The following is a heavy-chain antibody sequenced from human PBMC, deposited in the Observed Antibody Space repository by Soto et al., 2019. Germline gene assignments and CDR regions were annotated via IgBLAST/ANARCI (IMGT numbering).Heavy chain of an antibody. CDR3: ASHITSKYYFDY. CDR1: GGSISSYY. J-gene: IGHJ4*02. V-gene: IGHV4-59*01. CDR2: IYYSGST. Sequence: KLSETLSLTCTVSGGSISSYYWSWIRQPPGKGLEWIGYIYYSGSTNYNPSLKSRVTISVDTSKNQFSLKLSSVTAADTAVYYCASHITSKYYFDYWGQGTLVTVSS. D-gene: IGHD2-2*01.